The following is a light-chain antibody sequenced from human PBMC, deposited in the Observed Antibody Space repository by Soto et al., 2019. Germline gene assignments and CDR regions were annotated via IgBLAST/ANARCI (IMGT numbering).Light chain of an antibody. CDR3: AAWDDSMNGLV. J-gene: IGLJ3*02. CDR2: SNN. V-gene: IGLV1-44*01. Sequence: QSVLTQPPSASGTPGQRVTISCSGSSSNIGSNTVNWYQQLPGTAPKLLIYSNNQRPSGVPDRFSGSKSGTSASLAISGLQSEDYADYYCAAWDDSMNGLVFGGGTKLTVL. CDR1: SSNIGSNT.